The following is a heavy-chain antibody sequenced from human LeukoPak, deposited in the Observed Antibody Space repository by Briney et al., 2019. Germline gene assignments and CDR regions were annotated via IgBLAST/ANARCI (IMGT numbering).Heavy chain of an antibody. Sequence: GGSLRLSCAASGFTVSDNYMSWVRQAPGKGLEWVSAMYSRGDTYYANSVKGRFTFSRDISKNTLYLQMNGLRTEDTAMYYCARDAPQVPAAGVLASWGQGTLVIVSS. CDR3: ARDAPQVPAAGVLAS. CDR1: GFTVSDNY. D-gene: IGHD6-13*01. CDR2: MYSRGDT. J-gene: IGHJ5*02. V-gene: IGHV3-53*01.